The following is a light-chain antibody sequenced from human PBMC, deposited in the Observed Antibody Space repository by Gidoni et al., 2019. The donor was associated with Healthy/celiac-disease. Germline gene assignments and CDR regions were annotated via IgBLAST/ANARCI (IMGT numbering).Light chain of an antibody. CDR3: QQYNNWPLMYT. CDR2: GAS. Sequence: EIVMTQSPATLSVSPGERATPSCRASQSVSSNLAWYQQKPGQAPRLLIYGASTRATGIPARFSGSGSGTEFTLTISSLQSEDFAVYYCQQYNNWPLMYTFGQKSKLEIK. V-gene: IGKV3-15*01. CDR1: QSVSSN. J-gene: IGKJ2*01.